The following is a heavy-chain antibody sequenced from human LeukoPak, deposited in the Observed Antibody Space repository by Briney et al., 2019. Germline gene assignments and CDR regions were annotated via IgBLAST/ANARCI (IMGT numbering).Heavy chain of an antibody. CDR1: EYPFSAYW. V-gene: IGHV3-74*03. CDR2: INTDGSVT. CDR3: AKDYYYGQTDS. Sequence: GGSLRLSCAASEYPFSAYWMHWVRQAPGKGLVWVSTINTDGSVTTHADSVKGRFTISRDNAENTLYLQMNSLRGEDTAVYYCAKDYYYGQTDSWGQGTLVTVSS. J-gene: IGHJ4*02. D-gene: IGHD3-10*01.